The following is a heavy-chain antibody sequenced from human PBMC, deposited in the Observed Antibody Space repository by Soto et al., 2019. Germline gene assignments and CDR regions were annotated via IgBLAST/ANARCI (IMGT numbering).Heavy chain of an antibody. CDR3: AREENSSGWYGYFDL. V-gene: IGHV1-18*01. D-gene: IGHD6-19*01. CDR1: GYTFTSYG. CDR2: ISAYNGNT. Sequence: ASVKACCKASGYTFTSYGISWVRQAPGQGLEWMEWISAYNGNTNYAQKLQGRVTMTTDTSTSTAYMELRRLRSDDTAVYYCAREENSSGWYGYFDLWGPGTLVTVSS. J-gene: IGHJ2*01.